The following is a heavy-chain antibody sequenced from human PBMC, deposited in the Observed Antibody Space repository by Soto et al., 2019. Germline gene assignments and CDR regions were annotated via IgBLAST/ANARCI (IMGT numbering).Heavy chain of an antibody. D-gene: IGHD3-22*01. CDR1: GGSISSGGYY. CDR2: IYYSGST. CDR3: ARDRPYYDSSGSYYYYYGMDV. Sequence: SETLSLTCTVSGGSISSGGYYWSWIRQHPGKGLEWIGYIYYSGSTYYNPSLKSRVTISVDTSKNQFSLKLSSVTAADTAVYYCARDRPYYDSSGSYYYYYGMDVWGQGTTVTVSS. J-gene: IGHJ6*02. V-gene: IGHV4-31*03.